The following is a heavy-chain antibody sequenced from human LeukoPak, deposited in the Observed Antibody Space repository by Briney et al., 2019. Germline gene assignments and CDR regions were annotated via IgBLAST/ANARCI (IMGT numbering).Heavy chain of an antibody. Sequence: PSETLSLTCTVSGGSISSYDWSWIRQPAGKGLEWIGRTYTSGSTNYNPSLKSRVTMSVDMSKNQFSLKLNSMIAADTAVYYCARVSSSWYQDWYFDLWGRGTLVTVPS. V-gene: IGHV4-4*07. CDR2: TYTSGST. CDR1: GGSISSYD. J-gene: IGHJ2*01. CDR3: ARVSSSWYQDWYFDL. D-gene: IGHD6-13*01.